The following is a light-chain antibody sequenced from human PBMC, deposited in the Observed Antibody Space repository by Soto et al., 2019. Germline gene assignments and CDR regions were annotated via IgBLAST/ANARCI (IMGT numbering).Light chain of an antibody. Sequence: QSVLTQPPSVSAAPGQKVTISCSGSSSNIGHNYVSWYQQLPGTAPKLLIYDNNKRPSGIPDRFSGSKSGTSATLGITGLQTGDEADYYCGTWDSSLSAHVVFGGGTKPTVL. CDR3: GTWDSSLSAHVV. CDR1: SSNIGHNY. V-gene: IGLV1-51*01. CDR2: DNN. J-gene: IGLJ2*01.